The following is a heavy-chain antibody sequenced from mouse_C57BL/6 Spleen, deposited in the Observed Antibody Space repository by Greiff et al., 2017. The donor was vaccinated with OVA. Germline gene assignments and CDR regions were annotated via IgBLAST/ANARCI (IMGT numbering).Heavy chain of an antibody. J-gene: IGHJ2*01. V-gene: IGHV3-6*01. CDR2: ISYDGSN. CDR3: ARQSNWDVDFDY. CDR1: GYSITSGYY. D-gene: IGHD4-1*01. Sequence: EVKLLESGPGLVKPSQSLSLTCSVTGYSITSGYYWNWIRQFPGNKLEWMGYISYDGSNNYNPSLKNRISITRDTSKNQFFLKLNSVTTEDTATYYCARQSNWDVDFDYWGQGTTLTVSS.